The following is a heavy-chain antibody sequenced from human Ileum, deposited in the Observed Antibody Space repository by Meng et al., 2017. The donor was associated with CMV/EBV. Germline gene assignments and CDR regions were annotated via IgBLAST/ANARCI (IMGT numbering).Heavy chain of an antibody. V-gene: IGHV1-2*02. CDR3: ARGSPSCSSTSCSYYYYYYGMDV. CDR1: GYTFTGYY. Sequence: ASVKVSCKASGYTFTGYYMHWVRQAPGQGLEWMGWINPNSGDTNYAQKFQGRVTMTRDTSISTAYMELSRLRSDDTAVYYCARGSPSCSSTSCSYYYYYYGMDVWGQGTTVTVSS. D-gene: IGHD2-2*01. J-gene: IGHJ6*02. CDR2: INPNSGDT.